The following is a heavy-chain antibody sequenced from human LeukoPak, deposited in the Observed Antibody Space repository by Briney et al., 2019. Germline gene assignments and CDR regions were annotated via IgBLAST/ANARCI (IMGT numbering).Heavy chain of an antibody. CDR2: ITASGATT. Sequence: TGGSLRLSCAASGFTFNTYAMSWVRQAPGKGLEWVATITASGATTHYADSVKGRFTISRDNDENTLYLQMNSLRAEDTAVYYCAREPWSIAYCSSTNCGLNSWGQGTLVTVSS. J-gene: IGHJ4*02. CDR1: GFTFNTYA. CDR3: AREPWSIAYCSSTNCGLNS. D-gene: IGHD2-2*01. V-gene: IGHV3-23*01.